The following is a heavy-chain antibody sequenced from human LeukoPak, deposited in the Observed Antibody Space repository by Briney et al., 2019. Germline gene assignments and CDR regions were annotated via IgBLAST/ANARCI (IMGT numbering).Heavy chain of an antibody. J-gene: IGHJ4*02. D-gene: IGHD1-7*01. CDR1: GFTFSSYA. CDR3: ARAHNWKYGSFDF. CDR2: ISYDGSNK. V-gene: IGHV3-30*03. Sequence: AGGSLRLSCAASGFTFSSYAMHWVRQAPGKGLEWVALISYDGSNKYYADSVKGRFTISRDNSKNTLYLQMNSLRAEDTAVYYCARAHNWKYGSFDFWGQGTLVTVSS.